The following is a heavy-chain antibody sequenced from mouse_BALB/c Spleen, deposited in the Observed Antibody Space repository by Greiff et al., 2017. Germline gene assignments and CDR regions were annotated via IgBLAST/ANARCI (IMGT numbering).Heavy chain of an antibody. CDR3: DAYGYDGRFAY. V-gene: IGHV14-4*02. J-gene: IGHJ3*01. Sequence: EVQLQQSGAELVRPGASVKLSCTASGFNIKDYYMHWVKQRPEQGLEWIGWIDPENGDTEYAPKFQGKATMTADTSSNTAYLQLSSLTSEDTAVYYCDAYGYDGRFAYWGQGTLVTVSA. D-gene: IGHD2-14*01. CDR1: GFNIKDYY. CDR2: IDPENGDT.